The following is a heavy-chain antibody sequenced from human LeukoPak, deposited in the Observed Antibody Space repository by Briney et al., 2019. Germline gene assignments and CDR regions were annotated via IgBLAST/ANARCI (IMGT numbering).Heavy chain of an antibody. J-gene: IGHJ6*02. CDR2: IYYSGST. CDR3: ARLVVPAAIPSYYYGMDV. D-gene: IGHD2-2*02. Sequence: SETLSLTCTVSGGSTSSGGYYWSWIRQHPGKGLEWIGYIYYSGSTYYNPSLKSRVTISVDTSKNQFSLKLSSVTAADTAVYYCARLVVPAAIPSYYYGMDVWGQGTTVTVSS. CDR1: GGSTSSGGYY. V-gene: IGHV4-31*03.